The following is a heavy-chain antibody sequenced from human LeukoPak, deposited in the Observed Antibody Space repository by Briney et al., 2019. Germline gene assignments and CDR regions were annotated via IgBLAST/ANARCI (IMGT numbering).Heavy chain of an antibody. V-gene: IGHV3-23*01. CDR3: AKDFHSSGYYFEFWTFDY. CDR1: GFTFSSYA. Sequence: GGSLRLSCAASGFTFSSYAMSWVRQAPGKGLEWVSAISGSSGSTYYADSVKGRFTISRDNSKNTLYLQMNSLRAEDTAVYYCAKDFHSSGYYFEFWTFDYWGQGTLVTVSS. J-gene: IGHJ4*02. CDR2: ISGSSGST. D-gene: IGHD3-22*01.